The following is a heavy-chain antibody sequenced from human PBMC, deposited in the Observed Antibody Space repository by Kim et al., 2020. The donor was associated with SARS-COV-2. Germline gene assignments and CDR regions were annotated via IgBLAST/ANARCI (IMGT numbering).Heavy chain of an antibody. CDR3: ARQYCSGASCFRVLDV. CDR2: THYSGST. Sequence: SETLSLTYTVSGASISNSYYYWGWIRQPPGKGLEWVGTTHYSGSTYYNSSLKSRVTISVDTSKNQFSLKLSSVTAADTAVYYCARQYCSGASCFRVLDVWGQGSTVTVSS. J-gene: IGHJ6*02. D-gene: IGHD2-15*01. V-gene: IGHV4-39*01. CDR1: GASISNSYYY.